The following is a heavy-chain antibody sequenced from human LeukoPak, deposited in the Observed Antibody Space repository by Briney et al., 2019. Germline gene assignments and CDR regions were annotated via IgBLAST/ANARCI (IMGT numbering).Heavy chain of an antibody. CDR2: INPNNGGT. Sequence: ASGKVSCKASGYGFTAYYIHWVRQAPGQGPEWMGWINPNNGGTNFAKKFQGRVTLTRDTSITTAYMDLSRLTSDDTAVYCCARDKSSSPGEYWGQGSLVTVSS. J-gene: IGHJ4*02. V-gene: IGHV1-2*02. CDR1: GYGFTAYY. CDR3: ARDKSSSPGEY. D-gene: IGHD6-6*01.